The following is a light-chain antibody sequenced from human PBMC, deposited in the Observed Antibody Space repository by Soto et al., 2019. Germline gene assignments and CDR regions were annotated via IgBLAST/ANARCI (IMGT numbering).Light chain of an antibody. V-gene: IGLV2-18*01. CDR3: SLYTSSSPNV. J-gene: IGLJ1*01. Sequence: QSALTQPPSVSGSPGQSVTISCTGTISDVGSYTRVSWYQLPPGTAPKVLIYDVTNRPSGVPDRFSGSQSGKTASLTISGLQAEDEADYYCSLYTSSSPNVFGTGTKVTVL. CDR2: DVT. CDR1: ISDVGSYTR.